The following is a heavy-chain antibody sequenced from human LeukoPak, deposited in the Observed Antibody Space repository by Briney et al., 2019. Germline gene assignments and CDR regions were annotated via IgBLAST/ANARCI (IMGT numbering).Heavy chain of an antibody. V-gene: IGHV1-69*05. D-gene: IGHD1-26*01. CDR1: GGTFSSYA. CDR2: IIPIFGTA. CDR3: ARSSGSYSHFDY. Sequence: SVKVSCKASGGTFSSYAISWVRQAPGQGLEWMGGIIPIFGTANYAQKFQGRVTITTDESTGTAYMELSSLRSEDTAVYYCARSSGSYSHFDYWGQGTLVTVSS. J-gene: IGHJ4*02.